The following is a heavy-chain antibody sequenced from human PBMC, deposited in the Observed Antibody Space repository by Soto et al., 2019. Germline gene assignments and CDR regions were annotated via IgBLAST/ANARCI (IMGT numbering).Heavy chain of an antibody. V-gene: IGHV4-4*07. J-gene: IGHJ5*02. D-gene: IGHD2-2*01. CDR2: IYTSGST. CDR3: ARDDIVVVPAALRTPQNWFDP. Sequence: SETLSLTCTVSGGSISSYYWSWIRQPAGKGLEWIGRIYTSGSTNYNPSLKSRVTMSVDTSKNQFSLKLSSVTAADTAVYYCARDDIVVVPAALRTPQNWFDPWGQGTLVTV. CDR1: GGSISSYY.